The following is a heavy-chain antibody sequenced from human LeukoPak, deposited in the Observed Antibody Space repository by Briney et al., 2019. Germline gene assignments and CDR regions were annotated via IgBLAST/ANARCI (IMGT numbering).Heavy chain of an antibody. V-gene: IGHV3-21*01. CDR1: GFTFSRYS. CDR3: ARGPQGKSGSPPYYFDY. J-gene: IGHJ4*02. D-gene: IGHD1-26*01. CDR2: ISSSSSYI. Sequence: GGSLRLSCAASGFTFSRYSMNWVRQAPGKGLEWVSSISSSSSYIYYADSVKGRFTISRDNSKNTLYLQMNSLRAEDTAVYYCARGPQGKSGSPPYYFDYWGQGTLVTVSS.